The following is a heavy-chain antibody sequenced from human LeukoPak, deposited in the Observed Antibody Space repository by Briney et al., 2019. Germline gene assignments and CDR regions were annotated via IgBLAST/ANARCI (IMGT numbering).Heavy chain of an antibody. CDR1: GYTFTGYY. J-gene: IGHJ6*02. D-gene: IGHD6-13*01. CDR2: INPNSGGT. Sequence: ASVKVSCKASGYTFTGYYMHWVRQAPGQGLEWMGRINPNSGGTNYAQKFQGRVTMTRDTSTSTAYMELSRLRSDDTAVYYCARGAYSSSWYSPYYYYGMDVWGQGTTVTVSS. V-gene: IGHV1-2*06. CDR3: ARGAYSSSWYSPYYYYGMDV.